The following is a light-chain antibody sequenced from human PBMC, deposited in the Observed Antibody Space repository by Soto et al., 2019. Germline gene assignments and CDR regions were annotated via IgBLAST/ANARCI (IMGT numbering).Light chain of an antibody. CDR1: QSVSSSY. J-gene: IGKJ1*01. Sequence: EIVLTQSPGTLSLSPGERATLSRRASQSVSSSYLAWYQQKPGQAPRLLIYGASSRATGIPDRFSGSGSGTDFTLTISRLEPGDFAVYYCQQYGSSPRTFGQGTKVDIK. CDR2: GAS. CDR3: QQYGSSPRT. V-gene: IGKV3-20*01.